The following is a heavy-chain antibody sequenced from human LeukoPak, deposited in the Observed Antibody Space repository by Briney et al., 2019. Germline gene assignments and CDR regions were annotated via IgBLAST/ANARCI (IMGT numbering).Heavy chain of an antibody. D-gene: IGHD6-13*01. CDR3: ARVFVGTADY. J-gene: IGHJ4*02. CDR2: IKQDGTEK. Sequence: GGSLRLSCAASGFTFTTYWMSWVRQAPGKGLEWVANIKQDGTEKYYVDSVKGRFTISRDNAENSLYLQMNSLRVEDTAVYYCARVFVGTADYWGQGTLVTVSS. CDR1: GFTFTTYW. V-gene: IGHV3-7*01.